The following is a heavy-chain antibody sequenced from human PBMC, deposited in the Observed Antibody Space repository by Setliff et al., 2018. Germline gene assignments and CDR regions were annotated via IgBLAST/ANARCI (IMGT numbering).Heavy chain of an antibody. Sequence: GASLKISCEGSGYSFTSYWIGWVRQMPGKGLEWMGTIYPGDSDTRYSPSFQGQVTISADKSISTAYLQWSSLKASDTAMYYCARPGYCSSTSCSGAFDIWGQGTMVTVSS. D-gene: IGHD2-2*01. CDR2: IYPGDSDT. CDR3: ARPGYCSSTSCSGAFDI. V-gene: IGHV5-51*01. J-gene: IGHJ3*02. CDR1: GYSFTSYW.